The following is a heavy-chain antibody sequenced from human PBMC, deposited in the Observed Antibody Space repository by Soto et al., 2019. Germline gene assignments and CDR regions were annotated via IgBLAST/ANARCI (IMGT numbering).Heavy chain of an antibody. V-gene: IGHV1-69*13. CDR1: GGTFSSYA. CDR2: IIPIFGTA. J-gene: IGHJ6*02. CDR3: ARVLGYCSSTSCYGDYYYYYYGMDV. Sequence: SVKVSCKASGGTFSSYAISWVRQAPGQGLEWMGGIIPIFGTANYAQKFQGRVTITADESTSTAYMELSSLRSEDTAVYYCARVLGYCSSTSCYGDYYYYYYGMDVWGQGTTVTVSS. D-gene: IGHD2-2*01.